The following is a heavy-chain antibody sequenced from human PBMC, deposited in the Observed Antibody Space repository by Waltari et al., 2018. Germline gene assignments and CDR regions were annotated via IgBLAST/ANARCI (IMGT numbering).Heavy chain of an antibody. CDR1: GFSFDDHY. V-gene: IGHV3-11*01. Sequence: QEQQLESGGDLVKPGGSLRLSCVARGFSFDDHYMSWIRQSPGKGLEWGSYIGTGGGSIYYADSVMGRFTISRDNTKNSLYLQMDYLEPEDTAIYYCAADNGYGDYGFVAYWGQGTMVTVSS. CDR3: AADNGYGDYGFVAY. J-gene: IGHJ4*02. CDR2: IGTGGGSI. D-gene: IGHD4-17*01.